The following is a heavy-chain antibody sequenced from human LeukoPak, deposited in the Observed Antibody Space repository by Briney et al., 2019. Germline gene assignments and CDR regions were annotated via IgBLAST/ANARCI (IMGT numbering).Heavy chain of an antibody. CDR2: ISSSSSTI. V-gene: IGHV3-48*04. CDR3: ARDSLVDYIDY. CDR1: GFTFSTYS. D-gene: IGHD4/OR15-4a*01. J-gene: IGHJ4*02. Sequence: GGSLRLSCAASGFTFSTYSMNWVRQAPGKGLEWVSYISSSSSTIYYADSVKGRFTISRDNAKNSLYLQMNSLRVEDTAVYFCARDSLVDYIDYWGQGILVTVSS.